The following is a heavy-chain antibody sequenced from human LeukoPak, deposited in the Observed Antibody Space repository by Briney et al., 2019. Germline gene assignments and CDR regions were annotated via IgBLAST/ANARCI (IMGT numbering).Heavy chain of an antibody. D-gene: IGHD1-14*01. CDR1: GYSISSGYY. Sequence: SETLSLTCNVSGYSISSGYYWGWIRQPPGKGLEWIGSIYHSGSTYYNPSLKSRVTTSVDTSKNQFSLMLGSVTAADTAVYYWARTWNHVLDYWGPGTLVTVSS. V-gene: IGHV4-38-2*02. CDR2: IYHSGST. CDR3: ARTWNHVLDY. J-gene: IGHJ4*02.